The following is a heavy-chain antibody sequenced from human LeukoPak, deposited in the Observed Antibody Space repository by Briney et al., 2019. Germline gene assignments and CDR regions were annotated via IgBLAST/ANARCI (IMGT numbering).Heavy chain of an antibody. CDR1: GFTFSSYS. Sequence: GGSLRLSCAASGFTFSSYSMNWVRQAPGKGLEWVSSISSSSSYIYYADSVKGRFTISRDNAKNSLYLQMNSLRAEDTAVYYCARDQGIAVAGCSYWGQGTLVTVSS. CDR2: ISSSSSYI. J-gene: IGHJ4*02. CDR3: ARDQGIAVAGCSY. D-gene: IGHD6-19*01. V-gene: IGHV3-21*01.